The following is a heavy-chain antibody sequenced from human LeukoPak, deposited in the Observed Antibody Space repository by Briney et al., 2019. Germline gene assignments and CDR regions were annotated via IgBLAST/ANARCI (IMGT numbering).Heavy chain of an antibody. J-gene: IGHJ4*02. V-gene: IGHV3-7*01. CDR2: IKSGGSDK. CDR1: GFTFPSYW. D-gene: IGHD2/OR15-2a*01. CDR3: ARGPPSGYGTTWFDY. Sequence: GGSLRLSCAASGFTFPSYWMGWVRQAPGKGLEWVASIKSGGSDKYYVDSVKGRFTISRDDAKNSLYLEVNNLSAEDTAVYYCARGPPSGYGTTWFDYWGQGTLVTVSS.